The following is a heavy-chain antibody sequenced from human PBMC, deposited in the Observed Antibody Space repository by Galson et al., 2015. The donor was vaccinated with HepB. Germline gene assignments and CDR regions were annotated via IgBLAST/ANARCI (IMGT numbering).Heavy chain of an antibody. CDR1: GGTFSSYA. V-gene: IGHV1-69*10. D-gene: IGHD6-6*01. Sequence: SVKVSCKASGGTFSSYAISWVRQAPGQGLEWMGGIIPILGIANYAQKFQGRVTITADKSTSTAYMELSSLRSEDTAVYYCARDSSSWGDLGAFDIWGQGTMVTVSS. CDR2: IIPILGIA. J-gene: IGHJ3*02. CDR3: ARDSSSWGDLGAFDI.